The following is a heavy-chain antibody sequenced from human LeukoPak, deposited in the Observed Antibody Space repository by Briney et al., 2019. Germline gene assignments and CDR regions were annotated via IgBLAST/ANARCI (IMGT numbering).Heavy chain of an antibody. CDR1: GGSISSYY. CDR2: ICYSGST. Sequence: TSETLSLTCTVSGGSISSYYWSWIRQPPGKGLEWIGYICYSGSTNYNPSLKSRVTISVDTSKNQFSLKLSSVTAADTAVYYCAKGYTGYVIDYWGQGTLVTVSS. D-gene: IGHD5-12*01. V-gene: IGHV4-59*01. J-gene: IGHJ4*02. CDR3: AKGYTGYVIDY.